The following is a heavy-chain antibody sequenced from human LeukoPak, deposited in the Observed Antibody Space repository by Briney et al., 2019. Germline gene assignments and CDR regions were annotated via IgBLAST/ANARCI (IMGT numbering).Heavy chain of an antibody. CDR1: GGSISSYY. CDR3: ARARAVAGTFSWFDP. D-gene: IGHD6-19*01. CDR2: IFYSGGT. Sequence: PSETLSLTCTVSGGSISSYYWSWIRQPPGQGLEWIGYIFYSGGTNYNPSLKSRVTISIDTSKNQFSLKLSSVTAADTAVYYCARARAVAGTFSWFDPWGQGTLVTVSS. J-gene: IGHJ5*02. V-gene: IGHV4-59*01.